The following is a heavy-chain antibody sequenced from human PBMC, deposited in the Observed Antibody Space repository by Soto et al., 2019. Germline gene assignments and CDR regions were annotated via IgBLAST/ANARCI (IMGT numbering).Heavy chain of an antibody. J-gene: IGHJ6*02. V-gene: IGHV3-23*01. D-gene: IGHD3-10*01. CDR1: GFTFRSYA. Sequence: GSLRLSCATSGFTFRSYAMHWVRQTRGKGPEWVASISSSGGSTYYADSVKGRFTISRDNSKNTLYLQMNSLRAEDTAVYYCAKDMVRGNYYYYGMDVWGQGTTVTVSS. CDR2: ISSSGGST. CDR3: AKDMVRGNYYYYGMDV.